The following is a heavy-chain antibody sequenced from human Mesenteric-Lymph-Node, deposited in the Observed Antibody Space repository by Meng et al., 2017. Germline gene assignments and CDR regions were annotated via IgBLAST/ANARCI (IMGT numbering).Heavy chain of an antibody. V-gene: IGHV3-21*01. CDR3: ARDLGAADHDY. CDR1: GFTFSSYG. Sequence: GESLKISCAASGFTFSSYGMHWVRQAPGKGLEWVSSISSSSSYIYYADSVKGRFTISRDNAKNSLYLQMNSLRAEDTAVYYCARDLGAADHDYWGQGTLVTVSS. D-gene: IGHD2-15*01. CDR2: ISSSSSYI. J-gene: IGHJ4*02.